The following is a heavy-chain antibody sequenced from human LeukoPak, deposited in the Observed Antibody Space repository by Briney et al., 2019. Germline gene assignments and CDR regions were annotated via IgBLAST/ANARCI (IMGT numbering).Heavy chain of an antibody. CDR1: GFTFSNYA. Sequence: GGSLRLSCAASGFTFSNYAMSWVRQAPGKGLEWVSAISASGGSTYYADSVKGRVTIYRDNSKNTLSLQMNSLRVEDTAVYYCAKRYCVGGGCYAVSWGEGTPVTVSS. J-gene: IGHJ5*02. D-gene: IGHD2-15*01. CDR3: AKRYCVGGGCYAVS. CDR2: ISASGGST. V-gene: IGHV3-23*01.